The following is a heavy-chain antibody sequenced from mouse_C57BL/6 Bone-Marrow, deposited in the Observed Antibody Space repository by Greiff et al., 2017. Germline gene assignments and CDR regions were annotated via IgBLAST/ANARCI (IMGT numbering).Heavy chain of an antibody. CDR3: TFYSNWGY. CDR2: IDPENGDT. Sequence: EVQLQQSGAELVRPGASVKLSCTASGFNFKDDYMHWVKQRPEQGLEWIGWIDPENGDTEYASKFQGKATITADLSSNTAYLQLSSLTSEDTAVYYCTFYSNWGYWGQGTTLTVSS. V-gene: IGHV14-4*01. CDR1: GFNFKDDY. J-gene: IGHJ2*01. D-gene: IGHD2-5*01.